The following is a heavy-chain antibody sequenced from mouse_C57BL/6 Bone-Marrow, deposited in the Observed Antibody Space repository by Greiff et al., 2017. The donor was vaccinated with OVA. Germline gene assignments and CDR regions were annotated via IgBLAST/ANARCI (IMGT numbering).Heavy chain of an antibody. CDR1: GFTFSSYA. D-gene: IGHD1-3*01. V-gene: IGHV5-9-1*02. Sequence: EVQVVESGEGLVKPGGSLKLSCAASGFTFSSYAMSWVRQTPEKSLEWVAYISSGGDYIYYADTVKGRFTISRDNASNTLYLQMSSLKSEDTAMYYGTKVLAAGDVWGTGTTVTVSS. J-gene: IGHJ1*03. CDR3: TKVLAAGDV. CDR2: ISSGGDYI.